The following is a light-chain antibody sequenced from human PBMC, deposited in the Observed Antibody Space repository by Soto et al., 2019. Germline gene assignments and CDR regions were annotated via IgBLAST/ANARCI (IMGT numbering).Light chain of an antibody. CDR3: QQYYSTPPT. CDR1: QSVNSNY. Sequence: EIVLTQSPGTLSLSPGDRATLSCRASQSVNSNYLAWYQRKPGQAPRLLIYGASNRATDIPYRFSASGSGTDFTLTITRLEAEDFAVYYCQQYYSTPPTFGQGTKVEVK. J-gene: IGKJ1*01. CDR2: GAS. V-gene: IGKV3-20*01.